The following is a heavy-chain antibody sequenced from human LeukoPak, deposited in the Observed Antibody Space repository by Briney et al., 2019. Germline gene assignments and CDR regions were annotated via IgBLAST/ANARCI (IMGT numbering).Heavy chain of an antibody. CDR2: VSGGGDIT. CDR3: VREDTPATANY. J-gene: IGHJ4*02. D-gene: IGHD2-21*02. V-gene: IGHV3-23*01. Sequence: GGSLRLSCAASGFNFANHAMSWVRQTPGKGLEWVSAVSGGGDITYYADSVTGRFTISRDNSKDTLFLQMHSLRPGDTAVYYCVREDTPATANYWGQGTLVTISS. CDR1: GFNFANHA.